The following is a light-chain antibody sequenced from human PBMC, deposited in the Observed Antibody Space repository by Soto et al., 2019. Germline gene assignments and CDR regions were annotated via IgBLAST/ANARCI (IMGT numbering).Light chain of an antibody. CDR2: GSS. V-gene: IGKV1D-16*01. J-gene: IGKJ1*01. Sequence: DIQITQSPSSVSASVGDSVTITCRASQGVSDWVAWYQQKPGEAPKLLIYGSSSLLSGVPSRFSGTRSGTDFTLTISSLQPEDFATYYCQHYNSYSEAFGQGTKLDI. CDR1: QGVSDW. CDR3: QHYNSYSEA.